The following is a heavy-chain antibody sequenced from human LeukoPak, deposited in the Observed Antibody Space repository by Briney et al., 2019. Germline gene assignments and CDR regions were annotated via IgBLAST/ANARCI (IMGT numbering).Heavy chain of an antibody. CDR1: GFTFSHYY. D-gene: IGHD2-2*01. Sequence: GGSLRLSCAASGFTFSHYYMSWVRQAPGKGLEWVANIKQDGSEQLYLDSVKGRFTISRDNAKNALYLQMHSLRVEDTAAYYCARESIVVVPTTMDDASDIWGQGTMVTVSS. CDR3: ARESIVVVPTTMDDASDI. J-gene: IGHJ3*02. CDR2: IKQDGSEQ. V-gene: IGHV3-7*01.